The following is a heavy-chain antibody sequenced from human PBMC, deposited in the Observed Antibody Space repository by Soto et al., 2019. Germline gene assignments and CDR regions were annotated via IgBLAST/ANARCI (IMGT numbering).Heavy chain of an antibody. V-gene: IGHV3-30-3*01. D-gene: IGHD3-10*01. CDR3: ARAGGFGEYSYYYGMDV. CDR1: GFTFSSYA. CDR2: ISYDGSNK. J-gene: IGHJ6*02. Sequence: QVQLVESGGGVVQPGRSLRLSCAASGFTFSSYAMHWVRQAPGKGLEWVAVISYDGSNKYYADSVKGRFTISRDNSKNTLYLQMNSLRATDTAVYYCARAGGFGEYSYYYGMDVWGQGTTVTVSS.